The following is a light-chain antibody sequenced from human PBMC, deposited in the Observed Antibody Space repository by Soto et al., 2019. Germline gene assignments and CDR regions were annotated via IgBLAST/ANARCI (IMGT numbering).Light chain of an antibody. CDR3: LQDYTYPWT. V-gene: IGKV1-5*03. J-gene: IGKJ1*01. CDR1: QSISSW. Sequence: DIQMTQSPSTLSASVGDRVTSTCRASQSISSWLAWYQQKPGKAPKLLIYKASSLESGVPSRFSGSGSGTEFTLTISSLQPDDFATYYCLQDYTYPWTFGQGTKVDIK. CDR2: KAS.